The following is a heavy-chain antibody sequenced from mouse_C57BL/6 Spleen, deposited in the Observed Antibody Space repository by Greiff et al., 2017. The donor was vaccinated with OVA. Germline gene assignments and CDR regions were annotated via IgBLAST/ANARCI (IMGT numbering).Heavy chain of an antibody. Sequence: EVKVEESGGGLVKPGGSLKLSCAASGFTFSSYAMSWVRQTPEKRLEWVATISDGGSYTYYPDNVKGRFTISRDNAKNNLYLQMSHLKSEDTAMYYCAREEGDYDSTYFDYWGQGTTLTVSS. CDR3: AREEGDYDSTYFDY. CDR2: ISDGGSYT. J-gene: IGHJ2*01. CDR1: GFTFSSYA. V-gene: IGHV5-4*01. D-gene: IGHD2-4*01.